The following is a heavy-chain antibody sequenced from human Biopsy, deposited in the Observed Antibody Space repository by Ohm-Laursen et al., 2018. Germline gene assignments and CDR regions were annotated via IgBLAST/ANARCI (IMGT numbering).Heavy chain of an antibody. CDR1: GGAITSYY. J-gene: IGHJ6*02. Sequence: TLSLTCTVSGGAITSYYWSWTRQPPGQGLEWIGYVSYSGNADYNPSLKSRVTISLDKSTNQLSLKLRSVTAADTAVYYCARDGGHSGWYEGGMDVWGQGTTVTVSS. V-gene: IGHV4-59*01. CDR2: VSYSGNA. D-gene: IGHD6-19*01. CDR3: ARDGGHSGWYEGGMDV.